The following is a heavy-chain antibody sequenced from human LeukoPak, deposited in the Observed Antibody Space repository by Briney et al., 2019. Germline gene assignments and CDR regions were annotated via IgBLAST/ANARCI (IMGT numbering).Heavy chain of an antibody. CDR1: GYTFTSYG. Sequence: ASVKVSCKASGYTFTSYGISWVRQAPGQGLEWMEWISAYNGNTNYAQKLQGRVTMTTDTSTSTAYMELRSLRSDDTAVYYCARDGYSSSWFTNWFDPWGQGTLVTVFS. D-gene: IGHD6-13*01. CDR3: ARDGYSSSWFTNWFDP. J-gene: IGHJ5*02. V-gene: IGHV1-18*04. CDR2: ISAYNGNT.